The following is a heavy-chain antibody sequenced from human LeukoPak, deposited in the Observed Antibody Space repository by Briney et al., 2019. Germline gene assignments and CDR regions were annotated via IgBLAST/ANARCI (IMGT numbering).Heavy chain of an antibody. Sequence: PGGSLRLSCAASGFTFSSYGMHWVRQAPGKGLEWVAFIRYDGSNKYYADSVKGRFTISRDNSKNTLYLQMNSLRAEDTAVYYCARDPSPILRRNYFDYWGQGSLVTVSS. J-gene: IGHJ4*02. CDR3: ARDPSPILRRNYFDY. V-gene: IGHV3-30*02. D-gene: IGHD4-17*01. CDR2: IRYDGSNK. CDR1: GFTFSSYG.